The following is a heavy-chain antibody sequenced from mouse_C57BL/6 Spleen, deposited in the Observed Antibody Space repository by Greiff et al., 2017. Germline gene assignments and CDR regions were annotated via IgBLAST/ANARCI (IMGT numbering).Heavy chain of an antibody. D-gene: IGHD1-1*01. Sequence: VQLQQSGPGLVQPSQSLSITCTVSGFSLTSYGVHWVRQSPGKGLEWLGVVWRGGSTDYNAAFMSRLSITKDNSKSQVFFKMNSLQADDTAIYYCAPDYYGSSGGAMDYWGQGTSVTVSS. CDR1: GFSLTSYG. CDR3: APDYYGSSGGAMDY. V-gene: IGHV2-5*01. J-gene: IGHJ4*01. CDR2: VWRGGST.